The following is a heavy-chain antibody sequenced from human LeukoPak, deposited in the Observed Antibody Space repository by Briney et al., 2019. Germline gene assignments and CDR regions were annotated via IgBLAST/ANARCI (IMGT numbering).Heavy chain of an antibody. CDR1: GFIFSQFW. Sequence: GGSLRLSCAGTGFIFSQFWMQWVRQVPGKGLVWVSRINGDGSSTNYADSVKGRFTISRDNAKNTLYLQMNSLRAEDTAVYYCARDGLPAARDIWGQGTMVTVSS. V-gene: IGHV3-74*01. D-gene: IGHD6-6*01. CDR2: INGDGSST. CDR3: ARDGLPAARDI. J-gene: IGHJ3*02.